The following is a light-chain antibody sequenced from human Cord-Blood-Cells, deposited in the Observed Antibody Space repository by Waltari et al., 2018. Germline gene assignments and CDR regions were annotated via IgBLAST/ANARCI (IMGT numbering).Light chain of an antibody. V-gene: IGKV1-39*01. Sequence: DIQMTQSPSSLSASVGDRVTITCRASQSISSYLNWYQQKPGKAPKLLIYAASSLQSGVPSRFSGSGAGTDFTLTSSRLQPEDVATYYCQQSYSTPLFGGGTKVEIK. J-gene: IGKJ4*01. CDR3: QQSYSTPL. CDR2: AAS. CDR1: QSISSY.